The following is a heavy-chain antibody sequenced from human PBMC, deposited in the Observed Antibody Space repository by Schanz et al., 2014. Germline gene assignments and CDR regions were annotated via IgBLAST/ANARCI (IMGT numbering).Heavy chain of an antibody. Sequence: EVQLVESGGGLIQPGGSLRLSCAVSGFSVSTNYMSWVRQAPGKGLEWVSSIYINSGSTNYADSVKGQFIISRDSSKNTLFLQMNSLRAEDTAVYFCARDEGRDGYNLAFDVWGQGTLVTVSS. V-gene: IGHV3-53*01. CDR2: IYINSGST. D-gene: IGHD5-12*01. CDR1: GFSVSTNY. J-gene: IGHJ3*01. CDR3: ARDEGRDGYNLAFDV.